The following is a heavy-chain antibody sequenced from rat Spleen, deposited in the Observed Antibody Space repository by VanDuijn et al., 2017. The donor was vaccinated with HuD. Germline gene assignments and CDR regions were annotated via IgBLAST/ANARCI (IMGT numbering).Heavy chain of an antibody. V-gene: IGHV5-25*01. J-gene: IGHJ2*01. Sequence: EVQLVESGGGLVQPGRSLKLSCAASGFTFSNYDMAWVRQAPTKGLAWVASISSGGGSTYYRDSVKGRFTVSRDNAKSTLYLQMDSLRSEDTATYYCARSAWGYYGYNYDYFDYWGQGVMVTVSS. CDR1: GFTFSNYD. CDR3: ARSAWGYYGYNYDYFDY. CDR2: ISSGGGST. D-gene: IGHD1-9*01.